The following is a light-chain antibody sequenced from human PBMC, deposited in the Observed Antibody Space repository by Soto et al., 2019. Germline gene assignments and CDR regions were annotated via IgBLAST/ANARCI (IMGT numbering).Light chain of an antibody. CDR1: SSDVGGYNY. CDR3: CSYAGSYTLI. J-gene: IGLJ2*01. CDR2: EVS. Sequence: QSALTQPASVSGSPGQSITISCTGTSSDVGGYNYVSWYQHHPGKAPKLMISEVSNRPSGVSNRFSGSKSGNTASLTISGLQAEDEADYYCCSYAGSYTLIFGGGTKLTVL. V-gene: IGLV2-14*01.